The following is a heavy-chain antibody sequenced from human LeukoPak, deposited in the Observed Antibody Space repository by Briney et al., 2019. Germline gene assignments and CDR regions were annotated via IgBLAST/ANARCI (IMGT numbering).Heavy chain of an antibody. D-gene: IGHD7-27*01. V-gene: IGHV3-23*01. Sequence: GGSLRLSCAASGFTFSNYDMTWIRQAPGKGLEWVSVINYSGVSTNYADSVKGRFIISRDNSKNTVYLQMNSLRVEDTAVYYCAKDQNWEGGYWGQGTLVTVSS. CDR3: AKDQNWEGGY. J-gene: IGHJ4*02. CDR2: INYSGVST. CDR1: GFTFSNYD.